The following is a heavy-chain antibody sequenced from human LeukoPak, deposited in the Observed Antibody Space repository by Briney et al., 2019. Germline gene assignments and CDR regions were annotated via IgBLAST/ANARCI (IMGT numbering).Heavy chain of an antibody. V-gene: IGHV3-23*01. J-gene: IGHJ4*02. CDR2: ISGSGGST. CDR1: GFTFSSYA. D-gene: IGHD4/OR15-4a*01. Sequence: PRGSLRLSCAAPGFTFSSYAMSWVRQAPGKGLEWVSAISGSGGSTYYADSVKGRFTISRDNSKNALYLHMNTLRAEDTAVYYCAKDLHANYPRRGFDYWGQGTLVTVSS. CDR3: AKDLHANYPRRGFDY.